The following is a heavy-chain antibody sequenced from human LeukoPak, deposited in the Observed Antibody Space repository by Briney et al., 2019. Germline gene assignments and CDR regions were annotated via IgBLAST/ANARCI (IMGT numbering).Heavy chain of an antibody. D-gene: IGHD2-2*01. CDR1: GGSISPISSSTYY. J-gene: IGHJ6*03. CDR3: ARQCSSSWDPNHYYYYMDV. Sequence: PSETLSLTCTVSGGSISPISSSTYYWGWIRQAPGKGLEWIGSLFYGENTIYNPFLKSRATLSVGASNNQFSLKLTSVTAAGAAVYYCARQCSSSWDPNHYYYYMDVWGKGTTVTVSS. V-gene: IGHV4-39*01. CDR2: LFYGENT.